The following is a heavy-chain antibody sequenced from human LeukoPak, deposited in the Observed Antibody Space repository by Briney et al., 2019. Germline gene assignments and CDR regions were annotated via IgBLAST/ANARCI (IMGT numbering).Heavy chain of an antibody. CDR2: IYYSGST. J-gene: IGHJ4*02. Sequence: SETLSLTCTVSGGSISSGDYYWSWIRQPPGTGLEWIGYIYYSGSTYYNPSLKSRVTISVDTSKNQFSLKLSSVTAADTAVYYCARPARSFSSWSSYYFDYWGQGTLVTVSS. CDR1: GGSISSGDYY. D-gene: IGHD6-6*01. V-gene: IGHV4-30-4*01. CDR3: ARPARSFSSWSSYYFDY.